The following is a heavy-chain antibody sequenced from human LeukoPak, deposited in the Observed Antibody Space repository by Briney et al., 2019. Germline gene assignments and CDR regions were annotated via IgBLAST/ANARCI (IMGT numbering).Heavy chain of an antibody. CDR2: INYSGST. V-gene: IGHV4-59*01. J-gene: IGHJ4*02. CDR1: GGSISSYY. CDR3: ASIPLRRGDWYFNY. Sequence: SETLSLTCSVSGGSISSYYWSWIRQSPEKGVEWIGYINYSGSTNYNPSLKSRVTISVDTSKKQVSLNLSSVTAADTAVYYCASIPLRRGDWYFNYWGQGTLVSVSS. D-gene: IGHD2-21*02.